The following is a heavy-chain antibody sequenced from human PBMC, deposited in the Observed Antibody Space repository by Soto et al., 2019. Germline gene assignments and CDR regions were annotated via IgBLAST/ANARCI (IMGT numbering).Heavy chain of an antibody. D-gene: IGHD1-26*01. CDR2: MNPNSGNT. CDR3: ARARVGATDAFDI. V-gene: IGHV1-8*01. CDR1: GYTFTSYD. Sequence: ASVKVSCKASGYTFTSYDINWVRQATGQGLEWMGWMNPNSGNTGYAQKFQGRVTMTRNTSISTAYMELSSLRSEDTDVYYCARARVGATDAFDIWGQGTMVTVSS. J-gene: IGHJ3*02.